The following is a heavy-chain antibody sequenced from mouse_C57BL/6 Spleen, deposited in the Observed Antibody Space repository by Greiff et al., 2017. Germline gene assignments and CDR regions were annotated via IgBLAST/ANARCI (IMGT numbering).Heavy chain of an antibody. Sequence: EVMLVESEGGLVQPGSSMKLSCTASGFTFSDYYMAWVRQVPEKGLEWVAHINSDGSRTYYLDSLKRRFIISRDNSQNIRYLQRSSLKSEDTATYYWAREDYGSYARYFDVWGTGTTVTVSS. CDR2: INSDGSRT. V-gene: IGHV5-16*01. J-gene: IGHJ1*03. CDR1: GFTFSDYY. CDR3: AREDYGSYARYFDV. D-gene: IGHD2-1*01.